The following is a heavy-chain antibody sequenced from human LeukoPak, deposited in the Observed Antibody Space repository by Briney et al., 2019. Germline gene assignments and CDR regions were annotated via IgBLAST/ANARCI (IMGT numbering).Heavy chain of an antibody. D-gene: IGHD5-24*01. V-gene: IGHV3-74*01. CDR3: VNRDGGWLQSSGMDV. CDR1: GFTFSSYW. Sequence: GGSLRLSCAASGFTFSSYWMHWVRQAPGKGLVWVSRINTDGSSTSYADSVKGRFTISRDNSKNTLYLQMHNLRAEDTAIYYCVNRDGGWLQSSGMDVWGQGTAVTVSS. CDR2: INTDGSST. J-gene: IGHJ6*02.